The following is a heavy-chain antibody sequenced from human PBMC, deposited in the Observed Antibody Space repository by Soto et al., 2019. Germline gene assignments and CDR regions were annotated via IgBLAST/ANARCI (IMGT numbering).Heavy chain of an antibody. V-gene: IGHV4-59*01. Sequence: QVQLQESGPGLVKPSETLSLTCTVSGGSISSYYWSWIRQPPGKGLEWIGYIYYSGNTNYNPSLKSRVTISVDSSKNQFSLKLSSVTAADTAVYYCARGGSGSLDHWGQGTLVPVSS. CDR2: IYYSGNT. D-gene: IGHD1-26*01. J-gene: IGHJ4*02. CDR1: GGSISSYY. CDR3: ARGGSGSLDH.